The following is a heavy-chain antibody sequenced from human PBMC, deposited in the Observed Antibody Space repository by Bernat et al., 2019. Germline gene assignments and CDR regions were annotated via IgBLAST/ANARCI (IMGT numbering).Heavy chain of an antibody. D-gene: IGHD2-15*01. J-gene: IGHJ3*02. V-gene: IGHV3-21*01. CDR2: ISRSSSYI. Sequence: EVQLVESGGGLVKPGGSLRLSCAASGFTFISYSRNWVRQAPGKGLEWVSAISRSSSYIYYADSVKGRFTISRDNAKNSLYLKMNSLRVEDTAVYYRARDRGRGGSPYDAFDIWGQGTMVTVSS. CDR3: ARDRGRGGSPYDAFDI. CDR1: GFTFISYS.